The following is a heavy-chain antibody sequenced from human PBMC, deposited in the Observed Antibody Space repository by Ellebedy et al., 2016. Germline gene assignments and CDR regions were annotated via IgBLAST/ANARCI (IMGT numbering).Heavy chain of an antibody. CDR2: IYTSGST. D-gene: IGHD6-13*01. J-gene: IGHJ6*03. V-gene: IGHV4-4*07. CDR1: GGSISSHY. CDR3: ARESSGGSSWYRSHPYYCYMDV. Sequence: PETLSLTXPVSGGSISSHYWSWIRQPAGKGLEWIGRIYTSGSTNYNPSLKSRVTMSVDTSKNQFSLKLSSVTPADTAVYYCARESSGGSSWYRSHPYYCYMDVWGKGTTVTVSS.